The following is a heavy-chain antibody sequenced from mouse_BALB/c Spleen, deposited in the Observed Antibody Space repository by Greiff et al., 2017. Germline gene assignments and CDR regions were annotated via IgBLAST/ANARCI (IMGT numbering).Heavy chain of an antibody. CDR2: IDPANGNT. D-gene: IGHD2-1*01. J-gene: IGHJ3*01. V-gene: IGHV14-3*02. CDR1: GFNIKDTY. Sequence: VQLKQSGAELVKPGASVKLSCTASGFNIKDTYMHWVKQRPEQGLEWIGRIDPANGNTKYDPKFQGKATITADTSSNTAYLQLSSLTSEDTAVYYCANLLVCAYGGQGTLVTVSA. CDR3: ANLLVCAY.